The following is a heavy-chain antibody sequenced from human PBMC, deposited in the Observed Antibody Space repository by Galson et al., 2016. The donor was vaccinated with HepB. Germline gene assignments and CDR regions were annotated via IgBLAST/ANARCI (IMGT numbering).Heavy chain of an antibody. Sequence: SLRLSCAASGFRFSGYGMHWVRQAPGKGLEWVAADSMDGRRKFYADSVKGRFTISRDNSNSMLFLQMSSLRPDDTAVYFCARRHEYCPPVGCSVDYWGQGTLVSVSS. CDR2: DSMDGRRK. J-gene: IGHJ4*02. D-gene: IGHD2/OR15-2a*01. V-gene: IGHV3-30*03. CDR1: GFRFSGYG. CDR3: ARRHEYCPPVGCSVDY.